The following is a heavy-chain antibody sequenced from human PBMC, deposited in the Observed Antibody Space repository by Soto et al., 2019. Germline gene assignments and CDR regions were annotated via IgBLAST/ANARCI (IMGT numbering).Heavy chain of an antibody. CDR3: ARDVGSRVQLWSLRFDY. Sequence: SVKVSCKASGGTFSSYAISWVRQAPGQGLEWMGVIIPICGTANYAQKLQGRVTMTADESTSTAYMELSSLRSEDTAVYYCARDVGSRVQLWSLRFDYWGQGTLVPVSS. CDR2: IIPICGTA. J-gene: IGHJ4*02. CDR1: GGTFSSYA. V-gene: IGHV1-69*13. D-gene: IGHD5-18*01.